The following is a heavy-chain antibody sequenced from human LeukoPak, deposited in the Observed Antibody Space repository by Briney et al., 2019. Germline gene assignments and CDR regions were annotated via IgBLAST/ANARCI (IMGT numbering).Heavy chain of an antibody. J-gene: IGHJ6*03. CDR2: ISSSGNYI. Sequence: GGSLRLSCAASGFTFSGYTMSWVRQAPGKGLEWVSFISSSGNYIYYADSMKGRFTISRDNAKNSLYLQMSSLRAEDTAVYYCARMGGNTYYYFYMDVWGKGTTVTVS. CDR1: GFTFSGYT. D-gene: IGHD3-22*01. V-gene: IGHV3-21*01. CDR3: ARMGGNTYYYFYMDV.